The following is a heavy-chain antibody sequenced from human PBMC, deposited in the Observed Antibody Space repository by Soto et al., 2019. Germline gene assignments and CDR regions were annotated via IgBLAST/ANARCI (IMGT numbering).Heavy chain of an antibody. D-gene: IGHD3-10*01. CDR3: ARGVYGSGNYYTGPSAFDI. V-gene: IGHV1-69*06. CDR2: TIPVFNTA. Sequence: QVQLEQSGAEVKKPGSSVKISCKASGGTLSDHGVSWLRQAPGQGLEWVGGTIPVFNTAKYAPKFQCRVTIAAEKSTNIAYMELGSLRSDDTAFYYCARGVYGSGNYYTGPSAFDIWGQGTLVIVSS. CDR1: GGTLSDHG. J-gene: IGHJ3*02.